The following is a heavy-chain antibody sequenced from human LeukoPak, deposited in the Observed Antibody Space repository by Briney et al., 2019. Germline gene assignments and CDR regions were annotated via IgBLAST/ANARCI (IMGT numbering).Heavy chain of an antibody. CDR2: INHSGST. CDR3: ARVVKGYSSREPQWAFDI. D-gene: IGHD6-13*01. V-gene: IGHV4-34*01. CDR1: GGSFSGYY. Sequence: SETLSLTCAVYGGSFSGYYWSWIRQPPGKGLEWIGEINHSGSTNYNPSLKSRVTISVDTSKNQFSLKLSSVTAADTAVYYCARVVKGYSSREPQWAFDIWGQGTMVTVSS. J-gene: IGHJ3*02.